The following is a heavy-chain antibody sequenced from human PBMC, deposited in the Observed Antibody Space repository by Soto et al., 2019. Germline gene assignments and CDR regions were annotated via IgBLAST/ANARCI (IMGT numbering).Heavy chain of an antibody. CDR3: ASTSSGYKGYYYYGMDV. D-gene: IGHD3-22*01. Sequence: GASVKVSCKASGYIFTDYYMHWVRQAPGQELGWMGRINPNSGGTNYAQKFQGRVTMTRDTSTSTAYTELSSLRSEDTAVYYCASTSSGYKGYYYYGMDVWGQGTTVTVS. J-gene: IGHJ6*02. CDR2: INPNSGGT. CDR1: GYIFTDYY. V-gene: IGHV1-2*06.